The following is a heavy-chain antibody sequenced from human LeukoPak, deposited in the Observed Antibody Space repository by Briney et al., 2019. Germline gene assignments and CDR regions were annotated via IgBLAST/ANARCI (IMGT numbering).Heavy chain of an antibody. V-gene: IGHV3-74*01. CDR1: GFTFSSYW. CDR3: ARGRMVRGVIKDDAFDI. Sequence: GGSLRLSCAASGFTFSSYWMHWVRQAPGKGLVWDARINSDGSSTSYADSVKGRFTISRDNAKNTLYLQMNSLRAEDTAVYYCARGRMVRGVIKDDAFDIWGQGTMVTVSS. J-gene: IGHJ3*02. CDR2: INSDGSST. D-gene: IGHD3-10*01.